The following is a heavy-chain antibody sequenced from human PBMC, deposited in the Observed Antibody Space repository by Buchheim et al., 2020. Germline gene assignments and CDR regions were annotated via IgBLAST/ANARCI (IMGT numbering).Heavy chain of an antibody. V-gene: IGHV4-34*01. CDR1: GGSFSDYY. Sequence: QVQLQQWGAGLLEPSETLSLTCAVYGGSFSDYYWSWIRQPPGKGLEWIGEINHSGSTNYNSSLKSRVTISVDTSKNQFSLKLSSVTAADTAVYYCVRGGGSSGYYYDYWGQGIL. D-gene: IGHD3-22*01. J-gene: IGHJ4*02. CDR2: INHSGST. CDR3: VRGGGSSGYYYDY.